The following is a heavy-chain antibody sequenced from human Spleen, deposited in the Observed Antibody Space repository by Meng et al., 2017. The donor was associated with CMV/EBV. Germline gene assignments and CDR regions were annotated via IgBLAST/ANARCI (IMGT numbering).Heavy chain of an antibody. CDR3: ARGSPGYCNGVGRWFDP. Sequence: GTFSSFSITWVRQAPGQGLEWMGGIIPIIGITNYAQKFQGRVTITADKSTDTAYMELRTLRSEDTAVYYCARGSPGYCNGVGRWFDPWGQGTLVTVSS. CDR2: IIPIIGIT. V-gene: IGHV1-69*10. J-gene: IGHJ5*02. CDR1: GTFSSFS. D-gene: IGHD2-15*01.